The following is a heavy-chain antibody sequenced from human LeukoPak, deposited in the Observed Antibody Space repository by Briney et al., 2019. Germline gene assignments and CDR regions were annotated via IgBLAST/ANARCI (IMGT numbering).Heavy chain of an antibody. D-gene: IGHD1-26*01. Sequence: GGSLRLSCAASGFTFSSYWMSWVCQAPGKGLEWVANIKQDGSEQDFVDSVKGRFTISRDNTKNSLYLQLNSLRGEDTAVYYCATYSGAHHKTFDYWGQGTLVSVSS. V-gene: IGHV3-7*03. CDR3: ATYSGAHHKTFDY. CDR1: GFTFSSYW. CDR2: IKQDGSEQ. J-gene: IGHJ4*02.